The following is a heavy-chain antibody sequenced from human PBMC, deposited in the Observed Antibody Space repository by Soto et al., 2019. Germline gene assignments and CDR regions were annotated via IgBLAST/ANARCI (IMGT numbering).Heavy chain of an antibody. Sequence: PSETLSLTCTVSGGSISSYYWSWIRQPPGKGLEWIGYIYYSGSTNYNPSLKSRVTISVDTSKNQFSLKLSSVTAADTAVYYCARNRAGHLTVTHRYYYYYMDVWGKGTTVTVSS. CDR2: IYYSGST. J-gene: IGHJ6*03. CDR1: GGSISSYY. CDR3: ARNRAGHLTVTHRYYYYYMDV. D-gene: IGHD4-17*01. V-gene: IGHV4-59*01.